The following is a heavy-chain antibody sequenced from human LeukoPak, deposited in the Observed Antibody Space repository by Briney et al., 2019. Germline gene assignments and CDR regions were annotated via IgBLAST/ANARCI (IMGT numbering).Heavy chain of an antibody. CDR2: ISYDGSNK. J-gene: IGHJ4*02. V-gene: IGHV3-30*04. CDR1: GFTFSSYA. Sequence: GGSLRLSCAASGFTFSSYAMHWVRQAPGKGLEWVAVISYDGSNKYYADSVKGRFTISRDNSKNTLYLQMNSLRAEDTAVYYCAKDGLGFYYGSGSYYEHFDYWGQGTLVTVSS. D-gene: IGHD3-10*01. CDR3: AKDGLGFYYGSGSYYEHFDY.